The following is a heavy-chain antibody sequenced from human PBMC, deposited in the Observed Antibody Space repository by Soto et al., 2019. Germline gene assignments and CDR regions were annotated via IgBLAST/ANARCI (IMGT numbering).Heavy chain of an antibody. J-gene: IGHJ4*02. CDR1: GFDFSNTW. D-gene: IGHD6-13*01. CDR2: INSDGSSI. Sequence: GESLKISCATSGFDFSNTWIHWVRQVPGQGLVWVSRINSDGSSIIYADSVKGRFTLSRDNAKNTVHLQMSSLRVEDTAVYYCAKDWYHSIDSWGQGSPVTVSS. CDR3: AKDWYHSIDS. V-gene: IGHV3-74*01.